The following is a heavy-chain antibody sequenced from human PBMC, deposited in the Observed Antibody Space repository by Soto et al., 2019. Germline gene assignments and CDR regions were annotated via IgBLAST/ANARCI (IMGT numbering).Heavy chain of an antibody. Sequence: EVQLVESGGGLVKPGGSLRLSCAASGFTFSNAWMSWVRQAPGKGLEWVGRIKSKTDGGTTDYAAPVKGRFTISRDDSKNTLYLQMNSPKTEDTAVYYCTTGPRGTGFDYWGQGTLVTVSS. D-gene: IGHD3-10*01. CDR1: GFTFSNAW. J-gene: IGHJ4*02. CDR3: TTGPRGTGFDY. V-gene: IGHV3-15*01. CDR2: IKSKTDGGTT.